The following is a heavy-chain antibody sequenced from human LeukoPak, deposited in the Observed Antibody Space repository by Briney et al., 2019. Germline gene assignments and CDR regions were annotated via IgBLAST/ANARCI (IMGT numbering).Heavy chain of an antibody. D-gene: IGHD2-2*01. CDR3: ARGEDIVVVPAATTYYYYGMDV. CDR1: GFTFISYG. CDR2: IWNDGSNK. J-gene: IGHJ6*04. V-gene: IGHV3-33*01. Sequence: GGSLRLLCAASGFTFISYGMHWARHARGRGLGCVAVIWNDGSNKYYADSGKGLFTISRDNSKNTLYLQMNSLRTEDTAVYYCARGEDIVVVPAATTYYYYGMDVWGKGTTVTVSS.